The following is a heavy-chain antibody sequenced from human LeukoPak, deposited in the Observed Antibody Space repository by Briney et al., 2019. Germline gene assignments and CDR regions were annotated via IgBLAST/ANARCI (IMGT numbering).Heavy chain of an antibody. V-gene: IGHV4-39*01. CDR2: IYYSGST. J-gene: IGHJ4*02. CDR1: GGSISSSSYY. D-gene: IGHD5-12*01. CDR3: ARHPRRGYGPKGNFDY. Sequence: SETLSLTCTVSGGSISSSSYYWGWIRQPPGKGLEWIGSIYYSGSTYYNPSLKSRVTISVDTSKNQFSLKLSPVTAADTAVYYCARHPRRGYGPKGNFDYWGQGTLVTVSS.